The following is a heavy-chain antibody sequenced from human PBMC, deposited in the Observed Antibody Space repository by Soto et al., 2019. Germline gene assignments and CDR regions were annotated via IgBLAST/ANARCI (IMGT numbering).Heavy chain of an antibody. CDR1: GFTFSSHA. CDR3: AREVRVRGFAFDI. J-gene: IGHJ3*02. CDR2: IYSGGNT. D-gene: IGHD3-3*01. V-gene: IGHV3-66*01. Sequence: GGSLRLSCAASGFTFSSHAMSWVRQAPGKGLEWVSFIYSGGNTYYADSVKGRFTISRDNSKNMLYLQMNSLRVEDTAVYYCAREVRVRGFAFDIWGQGTMVTVSS.